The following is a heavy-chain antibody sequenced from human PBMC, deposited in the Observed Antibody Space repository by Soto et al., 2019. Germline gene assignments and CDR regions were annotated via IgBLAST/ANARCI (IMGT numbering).Heavy chain of an antibody. CDR1: GYTFTGYY. Sequence: GASVKVSCKACGYTFTGYYMHWVRQAPGQGLEWMGWINPNSGGTNYAQKFQGWVTMTRDTSISTAYMELSRLRSDDTAVYYCARDRRGNYYYYGMDVWGQGTTVTVSS. CDR2: INPNSGGT. D-gene: IGHD3-16*01. J-gene: IGHJ6*02. V-gene: IGHV1-2*04. CDR3: ARDRRGNYYYYGMDV.